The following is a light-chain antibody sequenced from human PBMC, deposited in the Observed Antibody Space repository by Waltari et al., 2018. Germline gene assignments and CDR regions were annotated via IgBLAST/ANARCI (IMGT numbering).Light chain of an antibody. V-gene: IGKV3-15*01. J-gene: IGKJ1*01. CDR3: QQYNNWPLT. CDR2: DAS. Sequence: EIVMTQSPATLSVSQGERATLSCRASQSVSSNLAWYQQKPGQAPRLLIYDASTRATGIPARFSGSGSGTEFTLTISSMESEDFAVYYCQQYNNWPLTFGQGTKVEIK. CDR1: QSVSSN.